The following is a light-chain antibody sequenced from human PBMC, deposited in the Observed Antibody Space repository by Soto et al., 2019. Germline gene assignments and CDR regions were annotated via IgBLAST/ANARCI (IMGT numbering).Light chain of an antibody. CDR3: QQANSSPLT. CDR2: AAS. J-gene: IGKJ4*01. Sequence: ATVSGRERMKSRASQGISSWLAWYQQKPGKAPKLLIYAASGLPSGVPSRFSGSGSGTEFTLTISSLQSEDFALYYCQQANSSPLTFGGGTKVDIK. CDR1: QGISSW. V-gene: IGKV1-12*01.